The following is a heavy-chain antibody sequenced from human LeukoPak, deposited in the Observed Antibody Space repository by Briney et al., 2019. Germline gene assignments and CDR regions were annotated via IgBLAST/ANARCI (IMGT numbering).Heavy chain of an antibody. CDR1: GYTLTSYD. D-gene: IGHD3-10*01. V-gene: IGHV1-8*03. Sequence: ASVKVSCKASGYTLTSYDINWVRQATGQGLEWMGWMNPNSGNTGYAQKFQGRVTITRNTSISTAYMELSSLRSEDTAVYYCASLKTGYYYGSGSYYGYMDVWGKGTTVTISS. CDR2: MNPNSGNT. CDR3: ASLKTGYYYGSGSYYGYMDV. J-gene: IGHJ6*03.